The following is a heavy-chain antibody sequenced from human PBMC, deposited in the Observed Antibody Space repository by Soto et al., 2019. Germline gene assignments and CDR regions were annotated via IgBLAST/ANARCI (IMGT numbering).Heavy chain of an antibody. CDR2: ISYDGSNK. D-gene: IGHD3-10*01. Sequence: GGSLRLSCAASGFTFSSYAMHWVRQAPGKGLEWVAVISYDGSNKYYADSVKGRFTISRDNSKNTLYLQMNSLRAEDTAVYYCARDQNIYGSGSPDYWGQGTLVTVSS. CDR3: ARDQNIYGSGSPDY. J-gene: IGHJ4*02. CDR1: GFTFSSYA. V-gene: IGHV3-30-3*01.